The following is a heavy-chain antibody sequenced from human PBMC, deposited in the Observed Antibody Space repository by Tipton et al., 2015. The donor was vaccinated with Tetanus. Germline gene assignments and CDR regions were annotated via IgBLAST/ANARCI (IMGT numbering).Heavy chain of an antibody. CDR1: GDSLNDYY. Sequence: TLSLTCTVSGDSLNDYYWSWIRQPPGKGLEWIGYIYYNGRLNYNPSLKSRVTISVDTSKNQFSLRLSSVTAADTAVYYCARVRRGCSGGGCYSSFDPWGQGSLVIVSS. CDR3: ARVRRGCSGGGCYSSFDP. CDR2: IYYNGRL. J-gene: IGHJ5*02. V-gene: IGHV4-59*13. D-gene: IGHD2-15*01.